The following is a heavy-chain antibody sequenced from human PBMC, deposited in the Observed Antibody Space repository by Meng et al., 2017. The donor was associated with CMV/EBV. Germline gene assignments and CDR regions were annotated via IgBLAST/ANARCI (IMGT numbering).Heavy chain of an antibody. J-gene: IGHJ4*02. V-gene: IGHV4-34*01. CDR3: ARVWDSGWDY. Sequence: QVHVQPGGAGLVKPSETLSLTCAVYGGSVSGYYWSWIRQPPGKGLEWIGEINHSGSTNYNPSLKSRVTISVDTSKNQFSLKLSSVTAADTAVYYCARVWDSGWDYWGQGTLVTVAS. CDR1: GGSVSGYY. D-gene: IGHD3-22*01. CDR2: INHSGST.